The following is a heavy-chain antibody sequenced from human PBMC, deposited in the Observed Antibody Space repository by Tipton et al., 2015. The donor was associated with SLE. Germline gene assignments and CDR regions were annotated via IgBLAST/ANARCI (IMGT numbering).Heavy chain of an antibody. CDR1: GGSISSYY. D-gene: IGHD3-22*01. V-gene: IGHV4-59*08. CDR2: IYYSGST. J-gene: IGHJ4*02. Sequence: TLSLTCTVSGGSISSYYWSWIRQPPGKGLEWIGYIYYSGSTNYNPSLKSRVTISVDTSKNQSSLKLSSVTAADTAVYYCARRLGSSGFDYWGQGTLVTVSS. CDR3: ARRLGSSGFDY.